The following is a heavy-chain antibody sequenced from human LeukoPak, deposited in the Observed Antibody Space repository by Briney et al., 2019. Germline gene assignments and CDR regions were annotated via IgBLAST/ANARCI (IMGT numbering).Heavy chain of an antibody. J-gene: IGHJ4*02. CDR1: GGSISSSSYY. V-gene: IGHV4-39*07. D-gene: IGHD3-22*01. CDR2: IYYSGNT. Sequence: SETLSLTCTVSGGSISSSSYYWGWIRQPPGKGLGWIGSIYYSGNTYFCPSLMSRVTISVDTSKNQFSLNLSSVTAADTAVYYCARAPHFFDTSRSRYYFDYWGQGALVTVSS. CDR3: ARAPHFFDTSRSRYYFDY.